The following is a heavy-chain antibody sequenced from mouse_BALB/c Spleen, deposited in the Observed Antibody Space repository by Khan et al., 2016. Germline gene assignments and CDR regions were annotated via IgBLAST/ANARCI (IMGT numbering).Heavy chain of an antibody. D-gene: IGHD2-5*01. Sequence: EVELQQSGAELVRSGASVRLSCTASGFNIKDYYIHWVKQRPEQGLEWIGWIDPENGATEYAPKFQGKATMTADTSSNTAYLQLSRLTSEDTAVYYCNAIYYSNYMYCDYWGEGTTLTVSS. CDR2: IDPENGAT. V-gene: IGHV14-4*02. J-gene: IGHJ2*01. CDR3: NAIYYSNYMYCDY. CDR1: GFNIKDYY.